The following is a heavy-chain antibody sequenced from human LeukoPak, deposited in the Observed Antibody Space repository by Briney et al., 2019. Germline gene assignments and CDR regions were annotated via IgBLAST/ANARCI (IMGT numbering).Heavy chain of an antibody. CDR3: ARATYYDFWSGYRFDP. Sequence: SETLSLTCTVSGGSISSYYWGWIRQPPGKGLEWIGYIYYSGSTNYNPSLKSRVTISVDTFKNQFSLKLSSVTAADTAVYYCARATYYDFWSGYRFDPWGQGTLVTVSS. J-gene: IGHJ5*02. D-gene: IGHD3-3*01. V-gene: IGHV4-59*01. CDR1: GGSISSYY. CDR2: IYYSGST.